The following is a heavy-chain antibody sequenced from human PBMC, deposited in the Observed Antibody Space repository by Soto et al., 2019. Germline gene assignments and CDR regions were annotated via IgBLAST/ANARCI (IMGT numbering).Heavy chain of an antibody. Sequence: GGSLRLSCTASGFTFGDYAMSWFRQAPGKGLEWVGFIRSKAYGGTTEYAASVKGRFTISRDDSKSIAYLQMNSLKTEDTAVYYCTRAPLSPYYGDYAFRYWGQGTLVTVSS. CDR1: GFTFGDYA. J-gene: IGHJ4*02. D-gene: IGHD4-17*01. CDR3: TRAPLSPYYGDYAFRY. V-gene: IGHV3-49*03. CDR2: IRSKAYGGTT.